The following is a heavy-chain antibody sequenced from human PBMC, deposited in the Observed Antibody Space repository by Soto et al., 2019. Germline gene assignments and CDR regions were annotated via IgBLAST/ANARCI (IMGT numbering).Heavy chain of an antibody. D-gene: IGHD6-13*01. CDR1: GFIFRNYG. V-gene: IGHV3-23*01. CDR2: ISGSGSVT. J-gene: IGHJ4*02. CDR3: AKGGVAAARGYFDH. Sequence: GGSLRLSCGASGFIFRNYGLSWVRQAPGKGLEWVSDISGSGSVTNYADSVKGRFTISRDNSNNTLSLQMDSLRAEDTAVYYCAKGGVAAARGYFDHWGQGTRVTVSS.